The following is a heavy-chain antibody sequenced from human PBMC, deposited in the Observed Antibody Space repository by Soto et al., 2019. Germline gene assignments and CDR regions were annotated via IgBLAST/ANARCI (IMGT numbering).Heavy chain of an antibody. Sequence: GGSLRLSCAASGFTISSYSMSWVRQAPGKGLEWVSAISGSGGSTYYADSVKGRFTISRDNSKNTLYLQMNSLRAEDTAVYYCERTNSGYDSGAFDIWGQGTMVTVSS. J-gene: IGHJ3*02. CDR2: ISGSGGST. CDR1: GFTISSYS. V-gene: IGHV3-23*01. CDR3: ERTNSGYDSGAFDI. D-gene: IGHD5-12*01.